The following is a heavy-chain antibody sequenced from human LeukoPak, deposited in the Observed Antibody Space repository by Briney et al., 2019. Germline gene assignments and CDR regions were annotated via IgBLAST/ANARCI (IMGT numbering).Heavy chain of an antibody. CDR1: GFTFSNYA. D-gene: IGHD4-17*01. Sequence: GGSLRLSCAASGFTFSNYAMSWVRQAPEKGLEWVSALSGSADRTYYADSVKGRFTISRDNSKNTVYLQMNSLRAADTAVYYCAKGSHYGDLLFEYWGQGTLVTVSS. V-gene: IGHV3-23*01. CDR2: LSGSADRT. J-gene: IGHJ4*02. CDR3: AKGSHYGDLLFEY.